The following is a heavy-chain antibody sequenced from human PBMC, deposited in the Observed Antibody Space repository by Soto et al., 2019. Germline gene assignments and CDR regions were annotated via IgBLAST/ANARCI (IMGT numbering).Heavy chain of an antibody. D-gene: IGHD6-13*01. CDR2: IYYSGST. J-gene: IGHJ6*02. CDR1: GGSMSSGGYY. V-gene: IGHV4-31*03. CDR3: ARDGAAAGYYYGMDV. Sequence: QVQLQESGPGLVKPSQTMSLTCSVSGGSMSSGGYYWSWIRQHPGKGLEWIGYIYYSGSTYYNPSLKSRVTISVDTSKNQFSLKLSSVTAADTAVYYCARDGAAAGYYYGMDVWGQGTTVTVSS.